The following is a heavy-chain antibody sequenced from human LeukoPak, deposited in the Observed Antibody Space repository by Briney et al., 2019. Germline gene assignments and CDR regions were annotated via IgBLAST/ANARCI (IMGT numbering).Heavy chain of an antibody. J-gene: IGHJ5*02. Sequence: GASVKVSCKVSGYTLTELSMHWVRQAPGKGLEWMGGFDPEDGETIYAQKFQGRVTMTEDTSTDTAYMELSSLRSEDTAVYYCATVPLGYCSGGSRYPWGQGTLVTVSS. D-gene: IGHD2-15*01. CDR1: GYTLTELS. V-gene: IGHV1-24*01. CDR3: ATVPLGYCSGGSRYP. CDR2: FDPEDGET.